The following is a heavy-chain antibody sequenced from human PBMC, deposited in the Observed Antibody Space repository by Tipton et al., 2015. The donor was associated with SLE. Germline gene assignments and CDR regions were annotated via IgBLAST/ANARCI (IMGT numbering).Heavy chain of an antibody. D-gene: IGHD6-13*01. CDR3: ARVYSSSHPDV. Sequence: TLSLTCTVSGGSVSSYYWSWIRQPPGKGLEWIGYISYSGSTNYNPSLKSRVTISVDTSKNQFSLKLSSVTAADTAVYYCARVYSSSHPDVWGKGTTVTVSS. CDR2: ISYSGST. V-gene: IGHV4-59*02. J-gene: IGHJ6*04. CDR1: GGSVSSYY.